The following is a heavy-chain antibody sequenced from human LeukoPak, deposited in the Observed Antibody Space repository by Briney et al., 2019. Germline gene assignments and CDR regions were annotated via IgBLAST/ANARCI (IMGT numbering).Heavy chain of an antibody. CDR1: GFTFSTYA. CDR2: ISGSGVGT. CDR3: AHNTRGWSFDS. Sequence: TGGSLRLSCAASGFTFSTYALSWVRQAPGKGLEWVSAISGSGVGTYYADSVKGRFTISRDNSKNTLFLQMNSLRAEDTAVYYCAHNTRGWSFDSWGRGPLVTVSS. V-gene: IGHV3-23*01. D-gene: IGHD6-19*01. J-gene: IGHJ4*02.